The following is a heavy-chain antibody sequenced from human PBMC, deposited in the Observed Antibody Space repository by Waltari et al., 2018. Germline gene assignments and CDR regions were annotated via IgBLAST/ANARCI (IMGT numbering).Heavy chain of an antibody. CDR3: ARDQWFAFDI. CDR2: IMTDGSEE. CDR1: AFTLSRSW. J-gene: IGHJ3*02. Sequence: EVQLVESGGGLVQPGGSLRLFCAASAFTLSRSWMSWVRQAPGKGPEWVANIMTDGSEEYYVDSVRGRFTISRDNAKNSLYLQMNSLRPEDTAVYYCARDQWFAFDIWGHGTMVTVSS. V-gene: IGHV3-7*01. D-gene: IGHD3-22*01.